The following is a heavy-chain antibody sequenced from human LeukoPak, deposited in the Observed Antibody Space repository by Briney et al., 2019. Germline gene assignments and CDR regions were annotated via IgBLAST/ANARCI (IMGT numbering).Heavy chain of an antibody. Sequence: PGGSLRLSCAASGFTFSSYSMNWVRQAPGKGLEWVSSISSSSSYIYYADSVKGRCTISRDNAKNSLYLQMNSLRAEDTAVYYCAKEGLDYYGSGSLDYWGQGTLVTVSS. D-gene: IGHD3-10*01. J-gene: IGHJ4*02. CDR3: AKEGLDYYGSGSLDY. CDR1: GFTFSSYS. V-gene: IGHV3-21*01. CDR2: ISSSSSYI.